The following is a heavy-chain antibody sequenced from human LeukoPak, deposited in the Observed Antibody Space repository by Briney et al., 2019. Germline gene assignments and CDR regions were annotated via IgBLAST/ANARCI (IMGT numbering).Heavy chain of an antibody. Sequence: GGSLRLSCEASGFTFSSYWMSWVRQAPGKGLEWVANIKPDGSEKKYVDSVKGRFIMSRDNAKNSLYLQMNSLRAEDTAVYYCARDPARWFGERNAAIDYWGQGTLDTVSS. CDR3: ARDPARWFGERNAAIDY. D-gene: IGHD3-10*01. J-gene: IGHJ4*02. CDR1: GFTFSSYW. V-gene: IGHV3-7*01. CDR2: IKPDGSEK.